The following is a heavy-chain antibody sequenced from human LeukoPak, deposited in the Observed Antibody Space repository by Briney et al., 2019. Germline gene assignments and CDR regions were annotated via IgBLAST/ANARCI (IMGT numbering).Heavy chain of an antibody. D-gene: IGHD1-26*01. J-gene: IGHJ4*02. V-gene: IGHV3-7*01. CDR1: GFTFSSYW. CDR2: IKQDGSEK. Sequence: GGSLRLSCAASGFTFSSYWMSWVRQAPGKGLEWVANIKQDGSEKYYVDSVKGRFTISRDNAKNSVYLQVNSLRAEDTAVYYCARDKVVGDSYFDYWGQGTLVTVSS. CDR3: ARDKVVGDSYFDY.